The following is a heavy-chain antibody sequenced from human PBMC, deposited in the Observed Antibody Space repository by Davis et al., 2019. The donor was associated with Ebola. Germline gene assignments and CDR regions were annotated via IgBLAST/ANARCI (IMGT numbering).Heavy chain of an antibody. V-gene: IGHV3-23*01. CDR1: GFTFRTYA. D-gene: IGHD2/OR15-2a*01. Sequence: PGGSLRLSCAASGFTFRTYAMTWVRKAPGKGLEWVSEISGSGSNTYYADSVKGRFTVSRDNSKNTLYLQMDSLRAEDTAVYYCAKETQKLSALLDYYYYMDVWGKGATVTVSS. CDR3: AKETQKLSALLDYYYYMDV. CDR2: ISGSGSNT. J-gene: IGHJ6*03.